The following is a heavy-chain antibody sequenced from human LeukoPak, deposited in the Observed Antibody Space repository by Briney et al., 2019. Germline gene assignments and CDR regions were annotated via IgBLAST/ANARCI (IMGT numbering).Heavy chain of an antibody. CDR2: IYHSGST. CDR3: ASLLRLAVAEFYFDY. V-gene: IGHV4-38-2*01. Sequence: GSLRLSCEASGFTFNNYVMTWVRQAPGKGLEWIGCIYHSGSTYYDPSLKSRVTISVDTSKTQFSLKLSSVTAADTAVYYCASLLRLAVAEFYFDYWGQGTLVTVSS. J-gene: IGHJ4*02. CDR1: GFTFNNYV. D-gene: IGHD6-19*01.